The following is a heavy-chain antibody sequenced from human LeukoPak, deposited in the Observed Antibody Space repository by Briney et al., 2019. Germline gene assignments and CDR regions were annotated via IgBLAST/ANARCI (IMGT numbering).Heavy chain of an antibody. J-gene: IGHJ3*02. V-gene: IGHV3-7*01. D-gene: IGHD3-22*01. CDR2: IKQDGSEK. CDR3: ARDYYDSSGYQNDAFDI. CDR1: GFTFSSYW. Sequence: GGSLRLSCAASGFTFSSYWMSWVRQAPGKGLKWVANIKQDGSEKYYVDSVKGRFTISRDNAKNSLYLQMNSLRAEDTAVYYCARDYYDSSGYQNDAFDIWGQGTMVTVSS.